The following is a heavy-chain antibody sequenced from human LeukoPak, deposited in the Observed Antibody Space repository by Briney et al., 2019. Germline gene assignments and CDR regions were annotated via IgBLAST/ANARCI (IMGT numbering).Heavy chain of an antibody. Sequence: GGSLRLSCAASGFTFSSYEVNWVRQAPGKGLEGVSYISSSGSTIYYADSVKGRFTISRDNAKNSLYLQMNSLRAEDTAVYYCARTRSGSYPPRRYYFDYGGQGTLVTVSA. D-gene: IGHD1-26*01. CDR3: ARTRSGSYPPRRYYFDY. V-gene: IGHV3-48*03. CDR1: GFTFSSYE. J-gene: IGHJ4*02. CDR2: ISSSGSTI.